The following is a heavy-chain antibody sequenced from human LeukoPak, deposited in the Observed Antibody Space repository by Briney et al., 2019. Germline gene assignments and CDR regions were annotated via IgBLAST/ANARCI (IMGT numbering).Heavy chain of an antibody. V-gene: IGHV3-30*03. Sequence: GGSLRLSCAASGFTFANYGIHWVRQAPGKGLEWVAVISYVGSDKYYADSVKGRFTVSRDNAKNSLYLQMNNLSVEDTAVYYRARGGLRNWYFDLWGRGTLVTVSS. CDR2: ISYVGSDK. CDR3: ARGGLRNWYFDL. J-gene: IGHJ2*01. CDR1: GFTFANYG. D-gene: IGHD5-12*01.